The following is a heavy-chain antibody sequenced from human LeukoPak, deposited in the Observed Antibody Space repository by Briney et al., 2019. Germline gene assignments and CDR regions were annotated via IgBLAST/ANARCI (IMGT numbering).Heavy chain of an antibody. J-gene: IGHJ4*02. Sequence: GGSLRLSCAASEFTFSSYAMHWVRQAPGKGLEWVAVISYDGSNKYYADSVKGRFTISRDNSKNTLYLQMDSLRAEDTAVYYCARRYSNTSYYFDSWGQGTLVTVSS. V-gene: IGHV3-30-3*01. D-gene: IGHD1-26*01. CDR2: ISYDGSNK. CDR1: EFTFSSYA. CDR3: ARRYSNTSYYFDS.